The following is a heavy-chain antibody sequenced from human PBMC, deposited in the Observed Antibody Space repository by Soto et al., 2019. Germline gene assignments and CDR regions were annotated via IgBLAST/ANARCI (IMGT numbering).Heavy chain of an antibody. D-gene: IGHD2-15*01. CDR1: GFTFSSYG. Sequence: QVQLVESGGGVVQPGRSLRLSCAASGFTFSSYGMHWVRQAPGKGLEWVAVIWYDGSKKYYADSVKGRFTISRDNSKNTLHLQMNSLRAEDTAVYYCASEYCSGGRCYYHGMDVWGQGTTVTVSS. CDR2: IWYDGSKK. J-gene: IGHJ6*02. CDR3: ASEYCSGGRCYYHGMDV. V-gene: IGHV3-33*01.